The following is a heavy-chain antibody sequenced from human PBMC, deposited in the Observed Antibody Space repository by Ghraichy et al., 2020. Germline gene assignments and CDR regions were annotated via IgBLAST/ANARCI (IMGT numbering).Heavy chain of an antibody. J-gene: IGHJ6*02. CDR2: IRSKAYGGTT. Sequence: GGSLRLSCTASGFTFGDYAMSWFRQAPGKGLEWVGFIRSKAYGGTTEYAASVKGRFTISRDDSKSIAYLQMNSLKTEDTAVYYCTRDGSPDYDFWSGYYTGHYYYGMDVWGQGTTVTVSS. CDR3: TRDGSPDYDFWSGYYTGHYYYGMDV. CDR1: GFTFGDYA. D-gene: IGHD3-3*01. V-gene: IGHV3-49*03.